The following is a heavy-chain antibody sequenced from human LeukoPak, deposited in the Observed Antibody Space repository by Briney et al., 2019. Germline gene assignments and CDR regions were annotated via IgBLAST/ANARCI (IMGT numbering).Heavy chain of an antibody. CDR1: GGPISSGSYY. CDR3: ARGSTYYYDSSIDY. J-gene: IGHJ4*02. D-gene: IGHD3-22*01. CDR2: IYTSGST. Sequence: PSETRSLTCTVSGGPISSGSYYWSWIRQPAGKGLEWIGRIYTSGSTNYNPSLKSRVTISVDTSKNQFSLKLSSVTAADTAVYYCARGSTYYYDSSIDYWGQGTLVTVSS. V-gene: IGHV4-61*02.